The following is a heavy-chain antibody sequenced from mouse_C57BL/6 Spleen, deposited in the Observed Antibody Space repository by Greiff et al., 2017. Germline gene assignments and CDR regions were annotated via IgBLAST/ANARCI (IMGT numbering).Heavy chain of an antibody. Sequence: LLESGAELARPGASVKLSCKASGYTFTSYGISWVKQRTGQGLEWIGEIYPRSGNTYYNEKFKGKSTLTADKSSSPAYMALRGLTSEDSAVYVCARSLGSTYAMDYWGQGTSVTVSA. CDR1: GYTFTSYG. CDR3: ARSLGSTYAMDY. J-gene: IGHJ4*01. D-gene: IGHD3-3*01. CDR2: IYPRSGNT. V-gene: IGHV1-81*01.